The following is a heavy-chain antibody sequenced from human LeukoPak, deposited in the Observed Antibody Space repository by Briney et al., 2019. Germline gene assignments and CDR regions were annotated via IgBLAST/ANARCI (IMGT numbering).Heavy chain of an antibody. V-gene: IGHV3-13*01. J-gene: IGHJ6*02. CDR2: IGRVDDT. D-gene: IGHD3-10*01. CDR1: GFTVSSNY. Sequence: GGSLRLSCAASGFTVSSNYMSWVRQPTGKGLEWVSTIGRVDDTYYPGSVRGRFTISREDAKNSFYLQMNSLKVEDTAVYFCVRGNWNYYDSGTYGMDVWGQGTTVTVSS. CDR3: VRGNWNYYDSGTYGMDV.